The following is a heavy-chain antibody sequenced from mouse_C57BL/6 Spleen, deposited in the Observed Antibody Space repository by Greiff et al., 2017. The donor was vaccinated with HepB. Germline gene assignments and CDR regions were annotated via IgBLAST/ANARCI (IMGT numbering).Heavy chain of an antibody. D-gene: IGHD2-3*01. J-gene: IGHJ3*01. Sequence: VQLVESGAELVRPGASVTLSCKASGYTFTDYEMHWVKQTPVHGLEWIGAIDPETGGTAYNQKFKGKAILTADKSSSTAYMELRSLTSEDSAVYYCTRWLLPAYWGQGTLVTVSA. V-gene: IGHV1-15*01. CDR3: TRWLLPAY. CDR1: GYTFTDYE. CDR2: IDPETGGT.